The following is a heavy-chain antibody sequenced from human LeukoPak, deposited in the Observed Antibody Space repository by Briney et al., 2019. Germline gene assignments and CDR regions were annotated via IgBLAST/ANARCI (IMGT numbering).Heavy chain of an antibody. CDR1: GGSISSYY. Sequence: SETLSLTCTVSGGSISSYYWSWIRQPAEKGLEWIGRIYTSGSTNYNPSLKSRVTMSVDTSKNQFSLKLSSVTAADTAVYYCARVNVVVPAAIKNMGAYYYYYTDVWGKGTTVTVSS. J-gene: IGHJ6*03. CDR2: IYTSGST. CDR3: ARVNVVVPAAIKNMGAYYYYYTDV. V-gene: IGHV4-4*07. D-gene: IGHD2-2*01.